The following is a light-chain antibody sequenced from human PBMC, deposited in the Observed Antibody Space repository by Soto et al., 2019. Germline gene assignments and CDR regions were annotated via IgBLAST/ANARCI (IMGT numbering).Light chain of an antibody. Sequence: DIQLTQSPSFLSASVGDRVTITGRASQGSSNYLAWYQQKPGKAPQLLIYAASTLQSGVPSRFSGGASGTEFTLTVSSLQPDDFATYCCQQLNSSPFTFGPGTKVDIK. J-gene: IGKJ3*01. CDR3: QQLNSSPFT. CDR2: AAS. V-gene: IGKV1-9*01. CDR1: QGSSNY.